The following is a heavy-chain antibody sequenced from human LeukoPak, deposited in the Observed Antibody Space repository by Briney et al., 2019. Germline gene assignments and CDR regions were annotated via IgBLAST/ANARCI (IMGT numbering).Heavy chain of an antibody. D-gene: IGHD3-10*01. V-gene: IGHV3-23*01. CDR1: GFTFSDSG. CDR3: ARGVTPPHY. J-gene: IGHJ4*02. Sequence: GGSLRLSCAVSGFTFSDSGLIWVRQARGKGLEWVAGISGSGRTTSYADSVKGRFTISRDNYKNTLYLQMNGLRADDTAVYYCARGVTPPHYWGQGTLVTVSS. CDR2: ISGSGRTT.